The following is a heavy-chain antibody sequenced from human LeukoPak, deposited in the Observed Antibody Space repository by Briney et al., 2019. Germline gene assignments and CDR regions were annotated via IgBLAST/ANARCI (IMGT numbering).Heavy chain of an antibody. Sequence: ASVKDSCKASGFTFTDYYMHWVRQAPGQGLEWMGWINPNSGGTNYAQKFQGRVTMTRDTSISTAYMELSRLRSDDTAVYYCVRDGSSAYYYADYWGQGTLVTVSS. CDR2: INPNSGGT. CDR3: VRDGSSAYYYADY. J-gene: IGHJ4*02. D-gene: IGHD3-22*01. CDR1: GFTFTDYY. V-gene: IGHV1-2*02.